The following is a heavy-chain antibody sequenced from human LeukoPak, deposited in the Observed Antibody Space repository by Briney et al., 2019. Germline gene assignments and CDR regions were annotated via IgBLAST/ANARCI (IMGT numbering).Heavy chain of an antibody. V-gene: IGHV3-30*04. D-gene: IGHD3-10*01. J-gene: IGHJ4*02. CDR2: ISYDESNK. CDR3: ARDLGVFYYISLDFDY. CDR1: GFTFINYA. Sequence: QPGRSLRLSCAASGFTFINYALHWVRQAPGKGLEWVAVISYDESNKYYADSVKGRFTISRDNSKNTLYLQMNSLRAEDTAVYYCARDLGVFYYISLDFDYWGQGSLVSVSS.